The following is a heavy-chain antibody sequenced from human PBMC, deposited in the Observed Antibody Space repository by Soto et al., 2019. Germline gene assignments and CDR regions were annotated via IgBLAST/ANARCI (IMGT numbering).Heavy chain of an antibody. CDR3: ARDRGRDGYNTECDY. J-gene: IGHJ4*02. CDR2: ISSSSSYI. CDR1: GFTFSSYS. Sequence: GGSLRLSCAASGFTFSSYSMNWVRQAPGKGLEWVSSISSSSSYIYYADSVKGRFTISRDNAKNSLYLQMNSLRAEDTAVYYCARDRGRDGYNTECDYWGQGTLVTVS. D-gene: IGHD5-12*01. V-gene: IGHV3-21*01.